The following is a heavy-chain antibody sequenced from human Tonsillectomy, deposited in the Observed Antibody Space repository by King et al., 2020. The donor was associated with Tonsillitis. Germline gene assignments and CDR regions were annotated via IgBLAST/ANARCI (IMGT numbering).Heavy chain of an antibody. D-gene: IGHD3-9*01. CDR1: GFTFGDYG. J-gene: IGHJ4*02. V-gene: IGHV3-20*04. CDR2: INWNGGST. CDR3: AREGRNYDILTGYYLPYVDY. Sequence: VQLVESGGGVVRPGGSLRLSCAASGFTFGDYGMSWVRQAPGKGLEWVSGINWNGGSTGYADSVKGRFTISRDNAKNSLYLQMNSLRAEDTALYYCAREGRNYDILTGYYLPYVDYWGQGTLVTVSS.